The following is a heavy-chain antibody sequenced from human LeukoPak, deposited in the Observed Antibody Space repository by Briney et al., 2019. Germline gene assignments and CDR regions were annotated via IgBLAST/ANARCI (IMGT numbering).Heavy chain of an antibody. J-gene: IGHJ6*02. CDR1: GFTFSSYW. D-gene: IGHD2-15*01. Sequence: PGGSLRLSCAASGFTFSSYWMHWVRQAPGKGLVWVSRINSDGSSTSYADSVKGRFTISRDNAKNTLYLQMNSLRAEDTAVYYCAKNLYCGGGSCYPSALGMDVWGQGTTVTVSS. CDR2: INSDGSST. V-gene: IGHV3-74*01. CDR3: AKNLYCGGGSCYPSALGMDV.